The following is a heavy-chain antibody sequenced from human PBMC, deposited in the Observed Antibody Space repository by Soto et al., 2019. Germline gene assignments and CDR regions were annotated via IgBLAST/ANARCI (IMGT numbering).Heavy chain of an antibody. J-gene: IGHJ4*02. D-gene: IGHD3-9*01. CDR2: IYYSGST. V-gene: IGHV4-39*01. Sequence: QLQLQESGPGLVKPSETLSLTCTVSGGSISSSSYYWGWIRQPPGKGLEWIGSIYYSGSTYYNPSLKSRVTISVDTSKNQFYLKLSSVTAADTAVYYCARHGGKQNLLRYFDWLWWGQGTLVTVSS. CDR3: ARHGGKQNLLRYFDWLW. CDR1: GGSISSSSYY.